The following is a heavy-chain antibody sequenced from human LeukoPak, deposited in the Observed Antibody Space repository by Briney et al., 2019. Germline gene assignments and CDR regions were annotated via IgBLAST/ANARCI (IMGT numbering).Heavy chain of an antibody. Sequence: GGSLRLSCAASGLTLSSYSMNWVRQAPGERLEWLSSISSGSRYIYYADSVKGRITISRDNAKNSLYLQMNSLRAEDTAVYYCASAPLGSTRPWGQGTLVTVSS. CDR2: ISSGSRYI. D-gene: IGHD1-26*01. V-gene: IGHV3-21*01. J-gene: IGHJ5*02. CDR3: ASAPLGSTRP. CDR1: GLTLSSYS.